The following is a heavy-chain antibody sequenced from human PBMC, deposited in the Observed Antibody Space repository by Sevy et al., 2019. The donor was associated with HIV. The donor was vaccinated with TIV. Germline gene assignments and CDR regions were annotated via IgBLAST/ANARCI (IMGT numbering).Heavy chain of an antibody. CDR3: ARDPGYSGYDWGALTYYFDY. D-gene: IGHD5-12*01. V-gene: IGHV3-30*02. J-gene: IGHJ4*02. Sequence: GGSLRLSCEAFGFSFSNYGMHWVRQAPGKGPEWVSSIRLDGNDKQYADSVKGRFTISRDNSKNTLNLKMNSLRAEDTAGYYCARDPGYSGYDWGALTYYFDYWGQGTLVTVSS. CDR1: GFSFSNYG. CDR2: IRLDGNDK.